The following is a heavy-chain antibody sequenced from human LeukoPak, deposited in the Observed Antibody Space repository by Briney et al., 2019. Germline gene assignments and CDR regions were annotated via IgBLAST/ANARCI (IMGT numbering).Heavy chain of an antibody. CDR1: GGSISSYY. J-gene: IGHJ4*02. D-gene: IGHD2/OR15-2a*01. V-gene: IGHV4-59*01. CDR2: IYYSGST. CDR3: ARGEYYFDY. Sequence: SETLSPTCTVSGGSISSYYWSWTRQPPGKGLEWIGYIYYSGSTNYNPSLKSRVTISVDTSKNQFSLKLSSVTAADTAVYYCARGEYYFDYWGQGTLVTVSS.